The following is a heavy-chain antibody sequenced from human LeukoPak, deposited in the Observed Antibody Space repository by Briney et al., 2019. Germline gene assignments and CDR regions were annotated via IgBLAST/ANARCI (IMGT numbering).Heavy chain of an antibody. CDR2: IYSGGST. Sequence: GGSLRLSCAASGFTVSSNYMSWVRQAPGKGLEWVSVIYSGGSTYYADSVKGRFTISRDNAKNSLYLQMNSLRAEDTAVYYCARDTAGAGVVGATTDYWGQGTLVTVSS. J-gene: IGHJ4*02. V-gene: IGHV3-53*01. CDR3: ARDTAGAGVVGATTDY. D-gene: IGHD1-26*01. CDR1: GFTVSSNY.